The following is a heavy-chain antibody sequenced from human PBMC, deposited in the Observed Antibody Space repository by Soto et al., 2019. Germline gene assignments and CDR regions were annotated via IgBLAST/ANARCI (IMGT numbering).Heavy chain of an antibody. J-gene: IGHJ2*01. CDR2: IIPILGIA. V-gene: IGHV1-69*02. Sequence: QVQLVQSGAEVKKPGSSVKVSCKASGGTFSSYTISWVRQAPGQGLEWMGRIIPILGIANYAQKFQGRVTITADKSTSTAYMELSSLRSEDTAVYYCARHNRPVTTRRTWYFDLWGRGTLVTVSS. D-gene: IGHD4-17*01. CDR1: GGTFSSYT. CDR3: ARHNRPVTTRRTWYFDL.